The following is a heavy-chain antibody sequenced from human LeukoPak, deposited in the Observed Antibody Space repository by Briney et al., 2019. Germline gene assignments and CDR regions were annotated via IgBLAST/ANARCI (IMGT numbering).Heavy chain of an antibody. CDR2: FDPEDGET. D-gene: IGHD6-13*01. CDR3: ATVFEGSAAGDY. CDR1: GYTLTELS. J-gene: IGHJ4*02. V-gene: IGHV1-24*01. Sequence: ASVTVSCKVSGYTLTELSMHWVRQAPGKGLEWMGGFDPEDGETIYAQKFQGRVTMTEDTSTDTAYMELSSLRSEDTAVYYCATVFEGSAAGDYWGQGTLVTVSS.